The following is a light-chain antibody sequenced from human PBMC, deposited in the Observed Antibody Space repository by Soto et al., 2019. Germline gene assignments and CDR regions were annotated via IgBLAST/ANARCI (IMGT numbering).Light chain of an antibody. Sequence: EIVMTQSPATLSVSPGERATLSCRASQSVSSNLAWYQQKPGQAPRLLIYGASTRATDIPARFSGSGSGTEFTLTISSLQSEDFAVYYCQQYNNLPPWTFGQGTKVEIK. CDR3: QQYNNLPPWT. CDR1: QSVSSN. J-gene: IGKJ1*01. V-gene: IGKV3-15*01. CDR2: GAS.